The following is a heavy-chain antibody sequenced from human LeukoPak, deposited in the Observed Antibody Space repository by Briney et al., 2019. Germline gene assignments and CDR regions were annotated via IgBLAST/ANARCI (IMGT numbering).Heavy chain of an antibody. V-gene: IGHV3-30*18. D-gene: IGHD3-10*01. CDR2: ISFDGSNK. CDR1: GFTFSTYG. J-gene: IGHJ4*02. Sequence: PGGSLRLSCAASGFTFSTYGMHWVRQAPGKGLEWVAVISFDGSNKYYADSLKGRFTISRDNSKNTLYLQMNSLRAEDTAVYYCAKGELYGSGSYPPLDYWAREPWSPSPQ. CDR3: AKGELYGSGSYPPLDY.